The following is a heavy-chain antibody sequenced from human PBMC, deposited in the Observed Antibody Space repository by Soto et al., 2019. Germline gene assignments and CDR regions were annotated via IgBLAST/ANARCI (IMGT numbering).Heavy chain of an antibody. CDR1: GFDFTRHW. Sequence: XESLKISCKASGFDFTRHWIAWVRQMPGKGLDWMGVVYPRDSATRYSQSFEGQVTISADKSISTAYLQRSSLRASDTAIYYCARVFVGTYYLLDYWGPGTLATVSS. V-gene: IGHV5-51*01. CDR2: VYPRDSAT. J-gene: IGHJ4*01. CDR3: ARVFVGTYYLLDY. D-gene: IGHD1-26*01.